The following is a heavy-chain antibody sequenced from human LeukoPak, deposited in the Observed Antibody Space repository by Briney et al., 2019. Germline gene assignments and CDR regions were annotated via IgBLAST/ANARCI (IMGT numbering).Heavy chain of an antibody. D-gene: IGHD6-19*01. J-gene: IGHJ1*01. CDR3: ARREQWLVAEYFQH. CDR1: GYRFTSYW. V-gene: IGHV5-51*01. CDR2: IYPGDSDT. Sequence: GESLKISFQGSGYRFTSYWIGWVRQMPGKGLEWMGIIYPGDSDTRYNPSFQGQVTISADKSISTAYLQWSSLKASDTAMYYCARREQWLVAEYFQHWGQGTLVTVSS.